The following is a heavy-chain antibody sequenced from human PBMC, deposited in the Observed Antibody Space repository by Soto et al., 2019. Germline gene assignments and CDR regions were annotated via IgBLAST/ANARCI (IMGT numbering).Heavy chain of an antibody. CDR3: ARVMRYDILTGPPALDY. J-gene: IGHJ4*02. Sequence: PGGSLRLSCAASGFTFSSYSMNWVRQAPGKGLEWVSYISSSSSTIYYADSVKGRFTISRDNAKNSLYLQMNSLRDEDTAVYYCARVMRYDILTGPPALDYWGQGALVTVSS. CDR1: GFTFSSYS. CDR2: ISSSSSTI. D-gene: IGHD3-9*01. V-gene: IGHV3-48*02.